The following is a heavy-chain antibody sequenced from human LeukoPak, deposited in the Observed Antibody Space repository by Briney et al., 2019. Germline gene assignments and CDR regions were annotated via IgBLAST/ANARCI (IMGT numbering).Heavy chain of an antibody. Sequence: PSETLSLTCAVYGGSFSGYYWSWIRQPPGKGLEWIGETNHSGSTNYNPSLKSRVTISVDTSKNQFSLKLSSVTAADTAVYYCVGGRYYFDYWGQGTLVTVSS. D-gene: IGHD2-15*01. CDR2: TNHSGST. CDR1: GGSFSGYY. V-gene: IGHV4-34*01. J-gene: IGHJ4*02. CDR3: VGGRYYFDY.